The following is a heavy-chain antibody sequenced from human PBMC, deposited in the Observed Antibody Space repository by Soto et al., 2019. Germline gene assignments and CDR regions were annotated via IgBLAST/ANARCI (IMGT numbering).Heavy chain of an antibody. CDR2: FNPSGGGT. Sequence: SAKVPCTAFGDTYTCYYIHWVRQAPVQGRGLMGTFNPSGGGTFDAQKFQGRVTMTGDTSTSTVYMELSSLRSEDTAVYYCARGDKIAVAGKLSVFDIWG. CDR3: ARGDKIAVAGKLSVFDI. D-gene: IGHD6-19*01. CDR1: GDTYTCYY. J-gene: IGHJ3*02. V-gene: IGHV1-46*01.